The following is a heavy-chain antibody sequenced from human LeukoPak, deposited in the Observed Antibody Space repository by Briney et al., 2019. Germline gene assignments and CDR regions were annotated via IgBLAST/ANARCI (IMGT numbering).Heavy chain of an antibody. V-gene: IGHV3-11*01. D-gene: IGHD3-10*01. CDR3: ARATGNGSGRYQQPPDDAFDI. Sequence: GGSLRLSCAASGFTFSDYYMSWIRQAPGKGLEWVSFISSSGSTIYYADSVKGRFTISRDSAKNSLYLQMNSLRAEDTAVYYCARATGNGSGRYQQPPDDAFDIWGQGTMVDVSS. CDR2: ISSSGSTI. CDR1: GFTFSDYY. J-gene: IGHJ3*02.